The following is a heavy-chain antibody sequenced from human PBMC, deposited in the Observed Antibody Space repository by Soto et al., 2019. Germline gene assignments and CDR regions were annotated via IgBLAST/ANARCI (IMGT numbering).Heavy chain of an antibody. V-gene: IGHV3-33*01. D-gene: IGHD1-1*01. J-gene: IGHJ4*02. Sequence: ESGGGVVQPGRSLRLSCAASGFTFSSYDMHWVRQAPGKGLEWVAVVLYDGSDKYYADSVKGRFTFSRDNSKNTMYLQMNSLRAEDTAVYCCAGDRQSRRTGGGLDWCQGTLVTVSS. CDR1: GFTFSSYD. CDR3: AGDRQSRRTGGGLD. CDR2: VLYDGSDK.